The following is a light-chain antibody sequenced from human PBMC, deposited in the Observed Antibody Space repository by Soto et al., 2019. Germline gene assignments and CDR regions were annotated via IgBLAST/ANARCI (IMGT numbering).Light chain of an antibody. Sequence: EIVLTQSPATLSLSPGERATLFCRASQSVSTYLAWYQQKPGQAPRLLIHAASIRATGIPARFSGSGSGTDFTLTISSLEPEDFAVYYCQQRSNWPRTFGQGTKLEIK. CDR3: QQRSNWPRT. J-gene: IGKJ2*01. CDR2: AAS. V-gene: IGKV3-11*01. CDR1: QSVSTY.